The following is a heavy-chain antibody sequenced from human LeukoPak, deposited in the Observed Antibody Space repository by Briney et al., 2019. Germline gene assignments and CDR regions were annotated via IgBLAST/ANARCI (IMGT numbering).Heavy chain of an antibody. J-gene: IGHJ4*02. CDR2: IYYFGST. CDR3: AREVFSDRRIDY. V-gene: IGHV4-59*01. D-gene: IGHD1-14*01. CDR1: GXSISGYY. Sequence: SETLSLTCTGSGXSISGYYWSWIRQPPGKGLEWIGHIYYFGSTNYNPSLKSRVTISVDTSKNQFSLKLSPVTAADTAVYYCAREVFSDRRIDYWGQGTLVTVSS.